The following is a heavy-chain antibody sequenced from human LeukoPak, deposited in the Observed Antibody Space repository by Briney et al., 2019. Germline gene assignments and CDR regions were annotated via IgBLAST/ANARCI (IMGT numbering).Heavy chain of an antibody. CDR1: GGSFSGYY. V-gene: IGHV4-34*01. CDR3: ASPSVPAAMRAFDI. Sequence: SETLSLTCAVYGGSFSGYYWNWIRQPPGKGLEWIGEINHSGSTNYNPSLKSRVTISVDRSKNQFSLKLSSVTAADTAVYHCASPSVPAAMRAFDIWGQGTMVTVSS. CDR2: INHSGST. J-gene: IGHJ3*02. D-gene: IGHD2-2*01.